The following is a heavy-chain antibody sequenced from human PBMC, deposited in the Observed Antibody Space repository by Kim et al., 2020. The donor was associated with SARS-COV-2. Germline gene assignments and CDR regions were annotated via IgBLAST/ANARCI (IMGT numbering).Heavy chain of an antibody. CDR3: AAARRSSWYVY. J-gene: IGHJ4*02. Sequence: GGSLRLSCAASGFIFGDYGMHWVRQAPGKGLEWVAVIWYDGSNIYYADSVKGRFTISRDNSKNTLYMQMNSLRAEDTAVYYCAAARRSSWYVYWGQGTLVTVSS. CDR2: IWYDGSNI. D-gene: IGHD6-13*01. V-gene: IGHV3-33*01. CDR1: GFIFGDYG.